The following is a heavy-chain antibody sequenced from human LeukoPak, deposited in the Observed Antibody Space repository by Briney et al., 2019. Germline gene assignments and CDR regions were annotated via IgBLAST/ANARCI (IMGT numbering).Heavy chain of an antibody. V-gene: IGHV4-59*01. CDR1: GGSISSYY. J-gene: IGHJ4*02. D-gene: IGHD3-10*01. Sequence: SETLSLTCTVSGGSISSYYWSWIRQPPGKGLEWIGYIYYSGSTNYNPSLKSRVTISVDTSKNQFSLKLSSVTAADTAVYYCARDSRPYYYGSGSYYLDYWGQGTLVTVSS. CDR2: IYYSGST. CDR3: ARDSRPYYYGSGSYYLDY.